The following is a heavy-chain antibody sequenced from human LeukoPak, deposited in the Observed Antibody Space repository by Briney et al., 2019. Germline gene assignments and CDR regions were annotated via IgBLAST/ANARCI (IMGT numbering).Heavy chain of an antibody. CDR1: GFTVSSNY. CDR3: ARSLTLGSSQPEGY. Sequence: GGSLRLSCAASGFTVSSNYMSWARQAPGKGLEWVSVVYTGARTYYADSVKGRFTISIDNSKNTLYLQMNSLRAEDTAVYYCARSLTLGSSQPEGYWGQGTLVTVSS. CDR2: VYTGART. J-gene: IGHJ4*02. D-gene: IGHD6-6*01. V-gene: IGHV3-66*02.